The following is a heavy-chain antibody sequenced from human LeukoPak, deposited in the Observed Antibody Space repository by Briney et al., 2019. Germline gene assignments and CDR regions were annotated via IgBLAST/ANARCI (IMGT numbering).Heavy chain of an antibody. J-gene: IGHJ4*02. Sequence: SETLSDTCTDPGGSITNYNWSSIRQPPGEALEYIGNIFYSGSTTYNPSLKSRVTISIDTSKNQFSLKLSSVTAADTAIYYCARHRSGGYEVDCWGQGTLVTVSS. CDR3: ARHRSGGYEVDC. D-gene: IGHD2-8*02. CDR1: GGSITNYN. CDR2: IFYSGST. V-gene: IGHV4-59*08.